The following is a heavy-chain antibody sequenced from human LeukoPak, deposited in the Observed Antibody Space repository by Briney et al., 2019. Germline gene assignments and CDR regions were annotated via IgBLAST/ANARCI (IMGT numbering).Heavy chain of an antibody. CDR1: GGSINSYY. CDR3: ARVRGGTYNHYFDY. CDR2: IYYAGSA. J-gene: IGHJ4*02. D-gene: IGHD5-24*01. V-gene: IGHV4-59*01. Sequence: SETLSLTCTVSGGSINSYYWSWIRQPPGKGLEWIGYIYYAGSANYNPSLKSRITISVDTSKNQFSLKLTSITAADTAVYYCARVRGGTYNHYFDYWGQGTLVTVSS.